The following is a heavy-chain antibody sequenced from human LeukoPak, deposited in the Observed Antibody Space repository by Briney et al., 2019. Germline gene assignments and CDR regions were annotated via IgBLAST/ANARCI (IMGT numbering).Heavy chain of an antibody. D-gene: IGHD3-22*01. CDR3: ARGRLSYYYDSSGWFDP. V-gene: IGHV3-74*01. Sequence: PGGSLRLSCAASGFTFSTYWMHWVRQAPGKGLVWVSRINSDGSSTSYADSVKGRFTISRDNAKNTVYLPMNSLRAEDTAVYYCARGRLSYYYDSSGWFDPWGQGTLVTVSS. J-gene: IGHJ5*02. CDR2: INSDGSST. CDR1: GFTFSTYW.